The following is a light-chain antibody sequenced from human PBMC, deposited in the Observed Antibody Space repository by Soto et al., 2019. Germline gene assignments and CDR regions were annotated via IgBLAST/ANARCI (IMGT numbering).Light chain of an antibody. J-gene: IGLJ2*01. CDR1: STDVGGYNY. Sequence: QSVLSQPPSASGSPGQSVTISCTGTSTDVGGYNYVSWYQQHPGKAPKLMIYEVNQRPSGVPDRFSGSKSGNTASLTVSGLQAEDEADYYCASYAASNNLVFGGGTKLTVL. CDR2: EVN. CDR3: ASYAASNNLV. V-gene: IGLV2-8*01.